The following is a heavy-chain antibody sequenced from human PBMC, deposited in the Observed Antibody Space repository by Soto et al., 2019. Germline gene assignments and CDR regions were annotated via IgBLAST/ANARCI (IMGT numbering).Heavy chain of an antibody. D-gene: IGHD1-26*01. CDR2: ISHDGSYK. Sequence: QVQLVESGGGVGQPGRSLRLSCAASGFSFTTYVMHWVRQAPGKCLEWVALISHDGSYKYYGDAVKGRFTVTRDTSKTAVYLEMNSLRPEDTAVYYCAKGLLAIVGTTLPRDAFNIWGQGTMVTVSS. CDR3: AKGLLAIVGTTLPRDAFNI. CDR1: GFSFTTYV. V-gene: IGHV3-30*18. J-gene: IGHJ3*02.